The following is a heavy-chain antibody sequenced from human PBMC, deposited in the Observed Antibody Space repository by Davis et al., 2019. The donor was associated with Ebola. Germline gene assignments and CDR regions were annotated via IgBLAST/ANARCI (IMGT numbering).Heavy chain of an antibody. Sequence: ASVKVSCKASGYTFSSHGITWVRQAPGQGLEWMGRINPNSGGTNYAQKFQGRVTMTRDTSISTAYMELSRLRSDDTVVYYCARGQGRGDYGMDVWGQGTTVTVSS. J-gene: IGHJ6*02. CDR2: INPNSGGT. CDR3: ARGQGRGDYGMDV. V-gene: IGHV1-2*05. D-gene: IGHD3-10*01. CDR1: GYTFSSHG.